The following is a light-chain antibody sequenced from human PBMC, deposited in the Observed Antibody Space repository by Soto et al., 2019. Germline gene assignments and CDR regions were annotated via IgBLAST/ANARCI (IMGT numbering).Light chain of an antibody. Sequence: EIVLTQSPGTLSLSPGERATLSCRASQSVSSSYLAWYQQKPGQAPRLLIYGASSRATGIPDRFSGSGSGTDFTLTISRLELEDFAVYYGQQYGSSRFTFGPGTKVDIK. J-gene: IGKJ3*01. V-gene: IGKV3-20*01. CDR2: GAS. CDR3: QQYGSSRFT. CDR1: QSVSSSY.